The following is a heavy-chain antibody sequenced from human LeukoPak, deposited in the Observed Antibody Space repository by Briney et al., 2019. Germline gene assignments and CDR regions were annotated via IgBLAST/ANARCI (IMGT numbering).Heavy chain of an antibody. J-gene: IGHJ4*02. CDR1: GFTFNGYA. CDR2: NWHDGNNK. Sequence: GGSLRLSCAASGFTFNGYAMHWVRQAPGKGLEWVAVNWHDGNNKYYADPVKGRFTISRDNSKNTVYLQMNSLRAEDTAVYYCARDWMGSTRLAGDYWGQGTLVTVSS. V-gene: IGHV3-33*01. D-gene: IGHD2/OR15-2a*01. CDR3: ARDWMGSTRLAGDY.